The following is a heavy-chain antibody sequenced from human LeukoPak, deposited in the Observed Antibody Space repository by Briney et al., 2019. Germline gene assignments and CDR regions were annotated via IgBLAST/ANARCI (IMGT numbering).Heavy chain of an antibody. D-gene: IGHD6-6*01. V-gene: IGHV1-46*01. CDR2: INPSGGST. Sequence: ASVKVSCKASGYTFTSYYMHWVRQAPGQGLEWMGIINPSGGSTSYAQKFQGRVTRTRDTSTSTVYMELSSLRAEDTAVYYCVKDKSSSSSSGLKYYFEYWGQGTLVTVSS. CDR3: VKDKSSSSSSGLKYYFEY. CDR1: GYTFTSYY. J-gene: IGHJ4*02.